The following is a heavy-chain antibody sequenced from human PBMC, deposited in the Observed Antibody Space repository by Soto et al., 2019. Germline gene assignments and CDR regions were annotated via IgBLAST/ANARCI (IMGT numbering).Heavy chain of an antibody. CDR3: AREGVVAATRSWFDP. Sequence: SCAASGFTFSDYYMSWIRQAPGKGLEWVSYISSSGSTIYYADSVKGRFTISRDNAKNSLYLQMNSLRAEDTAVYYCAREGVVAATRSWFDPWGQGTLVTVSS. D-gene: IGHD2-15*01. V-gene: IGHV3-11*01. CDR2: ISSSGSTI. CDR1: GFTFSDYY. J-gene: IGHJ5*02.